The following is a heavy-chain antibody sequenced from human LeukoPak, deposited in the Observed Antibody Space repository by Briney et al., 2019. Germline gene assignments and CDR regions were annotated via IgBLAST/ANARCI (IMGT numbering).Heavy chain of an antibody. CDR2: ISDDGSNK. Sequence: AGSLRLSCAASGFTFSRHAMHWVRQAPGKGLEWVAVISDDGSNKYYADFLKGRFTLFRDKSKNTLYLQMNSLSTEDTAVYYCARDPLSAAGGHKVPDYWGQGTLVTVSS. D-gene: IGHD6-13*01. V-gene: IGHV3-30-3*01. CDR1: GFTFSRHA. CDR3: ARDPLSAAGGHKVPDY. J-gene: IGHJ4*02.